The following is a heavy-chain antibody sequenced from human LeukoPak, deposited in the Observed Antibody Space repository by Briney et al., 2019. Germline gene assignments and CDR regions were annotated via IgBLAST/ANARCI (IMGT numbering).Heavy chain of an antibody. V-gene: IGHV4-59*12. Sequence: PSETLSLTCTVSGGSISSYYWSWIRQPPGKGLEWIGYIYYSGSTNYNPSLKSRVTISVDTSKNQFSLKLSSVTAADTAVYYCARGVDTAMANYFDYWGQGTLVTVSS. J-gene: IGHJ4*02. CDR3: ARGVDTAMANYFDY. D-gene: IGHD5-18*01. CDR2: IYYSGST. CDR1: GGSISSYY.